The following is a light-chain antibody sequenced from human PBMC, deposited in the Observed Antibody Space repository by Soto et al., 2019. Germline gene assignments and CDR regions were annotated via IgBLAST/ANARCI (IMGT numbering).Light chain of an antibody. CDR1: QGISSY. V-gene: IGKV1-9*01. J-gene: IGKJ4*01. Sequence: DIQMTQSPSTLSGSVGDRVTITCRASQGISSYLAWYQQTPGKAPKLLIYAASTLQSGVPSRFSGSGSGTDFTLTISSLQPEDFSTYYCQQLNSYPLTFGGGTKVDIK. CDR3: QQLNSYPLT. CDR2: AAS.